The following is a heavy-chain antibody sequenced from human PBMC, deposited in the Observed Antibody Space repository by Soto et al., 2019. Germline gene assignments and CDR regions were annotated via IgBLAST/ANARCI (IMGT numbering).Heavy chain of an antibody. D-gene: IGHD5-18*01. J-gene: IGHJ6*02. CDR1: GSTFRGYG. V-gene: IGHV3-30*18. CDR2: ISYGGSIK. Sequence: PGGSLRLSCAASGSTFRGYGMHWVRQAPGRGLEWVALISYGGSIKYYADSVRGRFTISRDNSKNTLYLQMNSLRAEDTAVYYCANSEYSRYKNIDVWGQGTTVTVSS. CDR3: ANSEYSRYKNIDV.